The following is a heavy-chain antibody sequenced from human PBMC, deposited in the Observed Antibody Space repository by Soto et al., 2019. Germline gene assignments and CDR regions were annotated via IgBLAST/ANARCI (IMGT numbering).Heavy chain of an antibody. V-gene: IGHV4-61*01. J-gene: IGHJ5*02. D-gene: IGHD6-13*01. CDR1: GGSISSGSYY. Sequence: SETLSLTCTVSGGSISSGSYYWSWIRQPPGKGLEWIGYIYYSGSTNYNPSLKSRVTISVDTSKNQFSLKLSSVTAADTAVYYCAGGTYSSSWYNWFDPWGQGTLVTVSS. CDR3: AGGTYSSSWYNWFDP. CDR2: IYYSGST.